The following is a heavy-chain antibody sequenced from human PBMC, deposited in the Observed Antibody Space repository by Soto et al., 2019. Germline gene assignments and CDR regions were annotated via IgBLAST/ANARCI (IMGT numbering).Heavy chain of an antibody. CDR3: AKVDVSTAGSFDY. D-gene: IGHD6-13*01. CDR1: GFTFSRHG. V-gene: IGHV3-23*01. Sequence: GGSLRLSCVASGFTFSRHGLSWVRQAPGKGLEWVSTINPSGDSTFYADSVKGRFTISRDNSKNTVYLQMNSLSVGDTVVYLCAKVDVSTAGSFDYWGQGALVTVSS. CDR2: INPSGDST. J-gene: IGHJ4*02.